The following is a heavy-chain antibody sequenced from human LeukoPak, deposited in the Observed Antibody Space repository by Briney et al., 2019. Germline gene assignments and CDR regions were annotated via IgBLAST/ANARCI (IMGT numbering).Heavy chain of an antibody. CDR3: ARTIRGY. CDR1: GGSFSGYY. Sequence: SETLSLTCAVYGGSFSGYYWSWIRQPPGKGLEWIGEINHSGSTNYNPSLKSRVTISVDTSKNQFSLKLSSATAADTAVYYCARTIRGYWGQGTLVTVSS. CDR2: INHSGST. J-gene: IGHJ4*02. V-gene: IGHV4-34*01. D-gene: IGHD3-10*01.